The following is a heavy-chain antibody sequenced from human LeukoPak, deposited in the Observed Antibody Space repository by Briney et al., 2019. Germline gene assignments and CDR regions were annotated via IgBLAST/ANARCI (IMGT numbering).Heavy chain of an antibody. CDR2: IWYDGYNK. J-gene: IGHJ4*02. Sequence: GSLRLSCAASGFTFSSYGMHWVRQAPGKGLEWVAVIWYDGYNKYYADSVKGRFTISRDNSKNTLYLQMNSLRAEDTAVYYCARGEYSSSWYFTLDYWGQGTLLTVSS. V-gene: IGHV3-33*01. CDR1: GFTFSSYG. D-gene: IGHD6-13*01. CDR3: ARGEYSSSWYFTLDY.